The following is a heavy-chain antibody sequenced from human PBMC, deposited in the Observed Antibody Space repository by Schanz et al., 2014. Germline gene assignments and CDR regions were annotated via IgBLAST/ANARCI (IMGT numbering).Heavy chain of an antibody. CDR1: GFTFSSYA. CDR2: LSGSGTST. CDR3: AKSQYYCSGSYSDYYGVDV. J-gene: IGHJ6*02. D-gene: IGHD3-10*01. V-gene: IGHV3-23*01. Sequence: EVQLLESGGGLVQPGGSLRLSCAASGFTFSSYAMSWVRQAPGKGLEWVSALSGSGTSTYYADSVKGRFTISRDNSKNSLYLQMNSLRAEDTAVYFCAKSQYYCSGSYSDYYGVDVWGQGTTVTVSS.